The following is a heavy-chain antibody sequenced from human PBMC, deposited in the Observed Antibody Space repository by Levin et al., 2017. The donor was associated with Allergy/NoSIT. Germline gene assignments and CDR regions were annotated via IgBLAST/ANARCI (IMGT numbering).Heavy chain of an antibody. Sequence: PGGSLRLSCAASGFTFDDYAMHWVRQAPGKGLEWVSGISWNSGSIGYADSVKGRFTISRDNAKNSLYLQMNSLRAEDTALYYCAKLWGGYYDSSGSTADYYYYGMDVWGQGTTVTVSS. J-gene: IGHJ6*02. CDR3: AKLWGGYYDSSGSTADYYYYGMDV. CDR1: GFTFDDYA. CDR2: ISWNSGSI. V-gene: IGHV3-9*01. D-gene: IGHD3-22*01.